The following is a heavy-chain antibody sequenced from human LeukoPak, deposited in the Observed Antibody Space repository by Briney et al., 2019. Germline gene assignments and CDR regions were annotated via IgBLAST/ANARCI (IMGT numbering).Heavy chain of an antibody. J-gene: IGHJ4*02. Sequence: SVSLSCTVSGYTLTELSMHWVRHAPGKGREWRGGFEPEDGETIYAQKFQGRVTMTEDTSTDTAYMELSSLGSEDTAVYYCAKGRSSGWSTLHYFDYWGQGTLVTVSS. CDR2: FEPEDGET. CDR1: GYTLTELS. D-gene: IGHD6-19*01. CDR3: AKGRSSGWSTLHYFDY. V-gene: IGHV1-24*01.